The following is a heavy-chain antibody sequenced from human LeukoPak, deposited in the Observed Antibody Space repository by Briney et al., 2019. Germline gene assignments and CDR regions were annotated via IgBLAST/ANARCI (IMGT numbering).Heavy chain of an antibody. Sequence: PSQTLSLTCTVSGGSINFYYWSSIRQPAGKGLEWIGRIYSTGSTNYSPSLKSRVTMSVDKSKNQFSLNLSSVTAADTAVYYCARGIADPYSFDSWGQGTLVTVSS. CDR1: GGSINFYY. D-gene: IGHD6-13*01. V-gene: IGHV4-4*07. CDR3: ARGIADPYSFDS. J-gene: IGHJ4*02. CDR2: IYSTGST.